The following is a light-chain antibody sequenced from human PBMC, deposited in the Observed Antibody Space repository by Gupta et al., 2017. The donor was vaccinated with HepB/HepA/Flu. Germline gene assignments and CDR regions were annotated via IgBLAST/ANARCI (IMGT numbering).Light chain of an antibody. Sequence: DIQMTQSPSSLSASVGDRVTITCRASQSISSYLHWYQQKPGKAPKLLIYAASRLQSGVPSRFSGSGSGTDFTLTISRRQPEDFATYYCQHRDSTPITFGQGTKVEIK. CDR3: QHRDSTPIT. CDR2: AAS. CDR1: QSISSY. V-gene: IGKV1-39*01. J-gene: IGKJ1*01.